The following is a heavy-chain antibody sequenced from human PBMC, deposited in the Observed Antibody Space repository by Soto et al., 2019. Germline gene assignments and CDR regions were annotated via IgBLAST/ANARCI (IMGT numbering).Heavy chain of an antibody. CDR1: GFSLTTTTMG. J-gene: IGHJ4*02. V-gene: IGHV2-5*02. CDR2: IYWDGDQ. D-gene: IGHD4-17*01. Sequence: QITLKESGPPLVRPAQTLTLTCAFSGFSLTTTTMGVAWIRQPPGKALEWLALIYWDGDQRYSPSLKDRLTTSKDTSRSRVVLTISNMNPEDTGTYFCAHAGDYDLLSFDHWGPGTLVTVSS. CDR3: AHAGDYDLLSFDH.